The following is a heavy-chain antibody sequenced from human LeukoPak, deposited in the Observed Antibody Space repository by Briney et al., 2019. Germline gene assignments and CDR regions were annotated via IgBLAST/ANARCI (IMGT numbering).Heavy chain of an antibody. CDR3: AREPGYCGHTRCHKPLDF. D-gene: IGHD2-2*01. J-gene: IGHJ4*02. CDR1: GFTFSDYW. CDR2: INGDGSSA. V-gene: IGHV3-74*01. Sequence: GGSLRLSCVASGFTFSDYWMDWVRQVPGKGLVWVSRINGDGSSASYADSVKGRFTISRDNAKNTMYLQMNSLRGEDTAVYYCAREPGYCGHTRCHKPLDFWGQGTLATVSS.